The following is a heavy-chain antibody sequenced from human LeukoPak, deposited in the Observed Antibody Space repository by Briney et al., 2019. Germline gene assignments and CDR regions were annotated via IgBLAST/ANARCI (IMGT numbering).Heavy chain of an antibody. CDR1: GGSISSGGYY. D-gene: IGHD1-26*01. CDR2: IYHSGST. J-gene: IGHJ4*02. V-gene: IGHV4-30-2*01. Sequence: NSSETLSLTCTVSGGSISSGGYYWSWIRQPPGKGLEWIGYIYHSGSTYYNPSLKSRVTISVDRSKNQFSLKLSSVTTADTAVYYCARGRQGSDYWGQGTLVTVSS. CDR3: ARGRQGSDY.